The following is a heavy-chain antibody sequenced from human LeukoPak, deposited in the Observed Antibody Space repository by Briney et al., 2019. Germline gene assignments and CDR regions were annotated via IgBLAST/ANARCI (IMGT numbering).Heavy chain of an antibody. V-gene: IGHV3-30*02. J-gene: IGHJ4*02. D-gene: IGHD4-17*01. CDR2: IWYDGSNK. Sequence: GGSLRLSCAAPGFTFSSHGMHWVRQAPGKGLEWVAFIWYDGSNKYDADSVKGRFTISRDNSQNTLYLQMNSLRTEDTAMYYCAKPGGDYDCFDDWGQGTLVTVSS. CDR3: AKPGGDYDCFDD. CDR1: GFTFSSHG.